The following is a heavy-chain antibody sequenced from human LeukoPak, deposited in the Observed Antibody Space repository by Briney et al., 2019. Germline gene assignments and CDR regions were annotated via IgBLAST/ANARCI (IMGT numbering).Heavy chain of an antibody. J-gene: IGHJ6*02. CDR2: IYHSGST. CDR3: ARLSMRSGMDV. D-gene: IGHD3-22*01. Sequence: SETLSLTCAVSGYSISSGYYWGWIRQPPGKGLEWIGSIYHSGSTYYNPSLKSRVTISVDTSKNQFSLKLSSVTAADTAVYYCARLSMRSGMDVWGQGTTVTVSS. V-gene: IGHV4-38-2*01. CDR1: GYSISSGYY.